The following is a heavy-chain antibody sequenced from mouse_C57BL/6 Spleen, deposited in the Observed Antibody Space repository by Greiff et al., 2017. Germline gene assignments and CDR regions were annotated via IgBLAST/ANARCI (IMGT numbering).Heavy chain of an antibody. CDR3: AKSPHYYGSSYEFAY. CDR2: IWRGGST. D-gene: IGHD1-1*01. J-gene: IGHJ3*01. V-gene: IGHV2-5*01. Sequence: QVQLKQSGPGLVQPSQSLSITCTVSGFSLTSYGVHWVRQSPGKGLEWLGVIWRGGSTDYNAAFMSRLSITKDNSKSQVFFKMNSLQADDTAIYYCAKSPHYYGSSYEFAYWGQGTLVTVSA. CDR1: GFSLTSYG.